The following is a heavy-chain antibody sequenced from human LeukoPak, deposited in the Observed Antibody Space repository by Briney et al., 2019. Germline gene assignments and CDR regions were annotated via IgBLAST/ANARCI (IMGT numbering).Heavy chain of an antibody. D-gene: IGHD1-26*01. V-gene: IGHV3-21*01. J-gene: IGHJ4*02. CDR1: GFTSSSYS. CDR3: ARVGEGATDY. Sequence: GGSLRLSCAASGFTSSSYSMNWVRQAPGKGLEWVSSISSSSYIYYADSVKGRFTISRDNAKNSLYLQMNSLRAEDTAVYYCARVGEGATDYWGQGTLVTVSS. CDR2: ISSSSYI.